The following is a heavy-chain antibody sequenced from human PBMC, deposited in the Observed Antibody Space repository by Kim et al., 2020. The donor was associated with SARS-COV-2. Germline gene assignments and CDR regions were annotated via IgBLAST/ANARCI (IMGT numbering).Heavy chain of an antibody. CDR3: VRGATRGY. J-gene: IGHJ4*02. D-gene: IGHD1-26*01. V-gene: IGHV3-74*01. Sequence: GGTQSSADSVKGRFTISGDNAKNTLYLQMTSLRAEDSAVYYCVRGATRGYWGQGTLVTVSS. CDR2: GGTQ.